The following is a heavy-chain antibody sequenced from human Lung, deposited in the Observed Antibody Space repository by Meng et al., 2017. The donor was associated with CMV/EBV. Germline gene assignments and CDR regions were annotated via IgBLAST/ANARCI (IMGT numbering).Heavy chain of an antibody. CDR3: ARGGPVAGKNWFDR. D-gene: IGHD6-19*01. Sequence: ESLKISCVASGLTFSSHPMTWVRQAPGKGLEWVSSISGSGGSTYSADSVQGRFTISRDNSKNTLYLQMSALRDEDTALYYCARGGPVAGKNWFDRWGQGXLVTVSS. J-gene: IGHJ5*02. CDR2: ISGSGGST. V-gene: IGHV3-23*01. CDR1: GLTFSSHP.